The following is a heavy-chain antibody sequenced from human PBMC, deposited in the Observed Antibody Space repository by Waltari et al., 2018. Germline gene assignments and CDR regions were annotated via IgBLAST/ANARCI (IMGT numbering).Heavy chain of an antibody. Sequence: EVQLVESGGGLIQPGGSLRLSCAASGFTVRSHYMSWVRQAPGKGLEWVSVIYSGGSTYYADSVKGRFTISRDNSKNTLYLQMNSLRAEDTAVYYCARGITIFGVVLDYWGQGTLVTVSS. J-gene: IGHJ4*02. CDR1: GFTVRSHY. V-gene: IGHV3-53*01. CDR3: ARGITIFGVVLDY. CDR2: IYSGGST. D-gene: IGHD3-3*01.